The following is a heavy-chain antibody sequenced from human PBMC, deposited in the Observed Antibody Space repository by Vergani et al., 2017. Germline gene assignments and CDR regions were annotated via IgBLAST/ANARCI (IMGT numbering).Heavy chain of an antibody. J-gene: IGHJ6*02. CDR2: IYTSGST. V-gene: IGHV4-61*02. Sequence: QVQLQESGPGLVKPSQTLSLTCTVSGGSISSGSYYWSWIRQPAGKGLEWIGRIYTSGSTNYNPSLKSRVTISVDTSKNQFSLKLSSVTAADTAVYYCAGGGYSYGPYYYYYGMDVWGQGTTVTVSS. CDR3: AGGGYSYGPYYYYYGMDV. CDR1: GGSISSGSYY. D-gene: IGHD5-18*01.